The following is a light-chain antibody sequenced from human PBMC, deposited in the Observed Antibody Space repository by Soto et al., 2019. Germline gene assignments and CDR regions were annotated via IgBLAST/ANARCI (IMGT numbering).Light chain of an antibody. CDR2: DAS. CDR3: QQRSNWLLT. J-gene: IGKJ4*01. CDR1: QSVSSY. Sequence: EIVLTQSPVTLSLSPGERATLSCRASQSVSSYLAWYQQRPGQAPRLLIYDASNRATGIPARFSGSGSGTDFTLTISSLEPEDFAVYYCQQRSNWLLTFGGGTKVDI. V-gene: IGKV3-11*01.